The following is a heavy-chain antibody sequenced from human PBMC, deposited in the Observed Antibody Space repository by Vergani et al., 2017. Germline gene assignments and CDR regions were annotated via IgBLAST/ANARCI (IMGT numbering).Heavy chain of an antibody. J-gene: IGHJ4*02. CDR1: GYSLTELT. CDR3: ATVTDYYDSSGYYLDC. V-gene: IGHV1-24*01. D-gene: IGHD3-22*01. CDR2: FDPEHGEV. Sequence: QVQLVQSGSEVRKPGASVKVSCQVSGYSLTELTIHWVRQAPGKGLEWMGGFDPEHGEVTFAHHIQGRVTMTEDRSTDTAYMELSSLRPEDTALYYCATVTDYYDSSGYYLDCWVQGTLVTDSS.